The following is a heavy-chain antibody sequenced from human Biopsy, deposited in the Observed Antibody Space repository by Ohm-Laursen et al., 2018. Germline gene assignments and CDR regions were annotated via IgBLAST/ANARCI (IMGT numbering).Heavy chain of an antibody. D-gene: IGHD3-3*01. CDR1: GGTFSNYA. CDR3: SPPFQYYDSWGGYPPFDH. J-gene: IGHJ4*02. V-gene: IGHV1-69*17. Sequence: GSSVKVSCKASGGTFSNYAISWVRQAPGEGLEWMGGIIAVSGLVNYAPKFQGRVSITADKSTTTAYMELSNLKSEDTAVYYCSPPFQYYDSWGGYPPFDHWGQGTLVTVSS. CDR2: IIAVSGLV.